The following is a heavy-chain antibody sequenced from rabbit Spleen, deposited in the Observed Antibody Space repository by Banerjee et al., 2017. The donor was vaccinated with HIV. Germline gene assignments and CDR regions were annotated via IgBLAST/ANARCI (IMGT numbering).Heavy chain of an antibody. CDR2: IVSNTGIT. J-gene: IGHJ4*01. V-gene: IGHV1S43*01. CDR3: ARDLDGVIGWNFGW. D-gene: IGHD1-1*01. Sequence: QQQLVESGGGLVQPEGSLALTCKASGFTISSNYWICWVRQAPGKGLELIACIVSNTGITRYASWVNGRFTISRSTSLNTVDLKMTSLTAADTATYFCARDLDGVIGWNFGWWGPGTLVTVS. CDR1: GFTISSNYW.